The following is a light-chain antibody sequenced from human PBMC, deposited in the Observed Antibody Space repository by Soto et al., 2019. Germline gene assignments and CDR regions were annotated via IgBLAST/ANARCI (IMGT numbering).Light chain of an antibody. CDR1: QSVSSY. Sequence: EIVLTQSPATLSLSPGERATISCRASQSVSSYLAWYQQKPGQAPRLLIYDASNRATGIPARFSGSGSGTDFTLTISSLEPEDFAVYYCQQRINWPPTFGGGTKVEIK. CDR2: DAS. J-gene: IGKJ4*01. CDR3: QQRINWPPT. V-gene: IGKV3-11*01.